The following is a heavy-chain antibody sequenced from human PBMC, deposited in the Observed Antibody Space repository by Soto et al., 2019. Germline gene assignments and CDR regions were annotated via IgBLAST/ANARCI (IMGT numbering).Heavy chain of an antibody. J-gene: IGHJ4*02. D-gene: IGHD2-15*01. CDR2: IYYSGST. CDR3: ARGTPGVDIVVAVPEPYYFVY. Sequence: PSETLSLTCTVSGGSISSGGYYWSWIRQHPGKGLEWIGYIYYSGSTYYNPSLKSRVTISVDTSKNQFSLKLSSVTAADTAVYYCARGTPGVDIVVAVPEPYYFVYLGQGILVSVSS. V-gene: IGHV4-31*03. CDR1: GGSISSGGYY.